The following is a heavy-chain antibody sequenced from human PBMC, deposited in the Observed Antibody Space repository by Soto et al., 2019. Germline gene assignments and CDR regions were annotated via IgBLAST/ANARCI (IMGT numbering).Heavy chain of an antibody. CDR3: VCMDFLSGLDV. CDR1: GLTFDDYA. Sequence: EVHLVESGGGLVQPGRSLRLSCAASGLTFDDYAMHWVRQGPGKGLEWVSGVTWKSDIIGYADSVKGRFTISRDNAKSTLSLQMNSLRPDDTALYYGVCMDFLSGLDVWGQGAAVTVSS. J-gene: IGHJ6*02. V-gene: IGHV3-9*01. CDR2: VTWKSDII.